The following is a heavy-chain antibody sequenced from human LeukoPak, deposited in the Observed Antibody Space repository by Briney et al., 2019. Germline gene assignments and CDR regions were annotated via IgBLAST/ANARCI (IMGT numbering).Heavy chain of an antibody. CDR3: AKRGAEVGITVAPGDY. CDR1: GYTFTSYG. D-gene: IGHD1-26*01. Sequence: GASVKVSCKASGYTFTSYGISWVRQAPGQGLEWMGWISAYNGNTHYAQKLQGRVTMTTDTSTSTVYMELRSLRSDDTAVYYCAKRGAEVGITVAPGDYWGQGTLLTVSS. J-gene: IGHJ4*02. V-gene: IGHV1-18*01. CDR2: ISAYNGNT.